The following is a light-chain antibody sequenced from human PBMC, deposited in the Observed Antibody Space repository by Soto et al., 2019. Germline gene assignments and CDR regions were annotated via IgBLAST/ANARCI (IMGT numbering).Light chain of an antibody. V-gene: IGKV1-5*01. CDR2: DAS. J-gene: IGKJ1*01. CDR3: QQYNSYSPT. Sequence: IPITPSPFPPSPSVRDRDTNPFPVSQSISSWLAWYQQKPGKAPKLLIYDASSLESGVPSRFSGSGSGTEFTLTISSLQPDDFATYYCQQYNSYSPTFGQGTKVDIK. CDR1: QSISSW.